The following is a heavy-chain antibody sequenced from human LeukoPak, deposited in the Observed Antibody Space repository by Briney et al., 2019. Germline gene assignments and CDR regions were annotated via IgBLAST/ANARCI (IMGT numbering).Heavy chain of an antibody. CDR1: GGSVSSGDYY. J-gene: IGHJ4*02. CDR2: IYYSGST. V-gene: IGHV4-30-4*01. Sequence: SQTLSLTCTVSGGSVSSGDYYWSWIRQPPGKGLEWIGYIYYSGSTYYNPSLKSRGTVSLDTSKNQFSLRLSSVTVADTAVYYCARAIASSGSRLFDYWGQGTLVTVSS. D-gene: IGHD3-10*01. CDR3: ARAIASSGSRLFDY.